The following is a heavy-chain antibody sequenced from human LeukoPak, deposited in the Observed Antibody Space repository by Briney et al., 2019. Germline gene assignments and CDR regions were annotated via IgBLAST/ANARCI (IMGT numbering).Heavy chain of an antibody. CDR2: IYYSGST. J-gene: IGHJ6*03. CDR1: GGSISSYY. V-gene: IGHV4-59*01. D-gene: IGHD3-3*01. Sequence: SETLSLTCTVSGGSISSYYWSWIRQPPGKGLEWIGYIYYSGSTNYNPSLKSRVTISVDTSKNQFSLKLSSVTAADTAVYYCARETISYYMDVWGKGTTVTVSS. CDR3: ARETISYYMDV.